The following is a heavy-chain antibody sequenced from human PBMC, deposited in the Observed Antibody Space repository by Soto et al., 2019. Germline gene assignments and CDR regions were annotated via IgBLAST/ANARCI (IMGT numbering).Heavy chain of an antibody. CDR2: VSHDGRNT. Sequence: GGSLRLSCGASGFTFSNYAMHWVRQAPGKGLEWVAIVSHDGRNTHYADSVKGRFTISRDSSKNTVSLEMTSLRAEDTAVYYCAKGGRQWLVTSDFNYWGQGALVTVSS. V-gene: IGHV3-30*18. CDR1: GFTFSNYA. J-gene: IGHJ4*02. D-gene: IGHD6-19*01. CDR3: AKGGRQWLVTSDFNY.